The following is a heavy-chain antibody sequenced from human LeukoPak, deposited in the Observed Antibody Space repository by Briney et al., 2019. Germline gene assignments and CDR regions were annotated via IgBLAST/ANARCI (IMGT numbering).Heavy chain of an antibody. D-gene: IGHD2-2*02. J-gene: IGHJ4*02. CDR3: AKGISGSCYTGLGF. V-gene: IGHV3-23*05. CDR1: GFTFSSFA. CDR2: IYGSNNNT. Sequence: GGSLRLSCAASGFTFSSFAMGWVRLAPGKGLQWISCIYGSNNNTYYTDSVTGRFTISRDNSKATLFLQMNSLRAEDTAVYYCAKGISGSCYTGLGFWGQGTLVTVSS.